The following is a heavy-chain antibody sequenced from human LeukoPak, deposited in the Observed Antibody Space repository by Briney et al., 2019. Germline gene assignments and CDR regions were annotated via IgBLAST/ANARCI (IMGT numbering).Heavy chain of an antibody. D-gene: IGHD3-22*01. CDR1: GYTFTSYA. V-gene: IGHV7-4-1*02. CDR3: ARATKETYYYDSSGYYRDY. J-gene: IGHJ4*02. Sequence: ASVKVSCKASGYTFTSYAMNWVRQAPGQGLEWMGWINTNTGNPTYAQGFTGRFVFSLDTSVSTAYLQISSLKAEDTAVYYCARATKETYYYDSSGYYRDYWGQGTQVTVSS. CDR2: INTNTGNP.